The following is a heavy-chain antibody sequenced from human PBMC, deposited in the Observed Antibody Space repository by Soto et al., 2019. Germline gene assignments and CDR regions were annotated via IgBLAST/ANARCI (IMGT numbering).Heavy chain of an antibody. J-gene: IGHJ3*02. CDR1: GGSISSSSYY. V-gene: IGHV4-39*01. Sequence: SETLSLTCTVSGGSISSSSYYWGWIRQPPGKGLEWIGSMYYSGSTYYNPSLKSRVTISVDTSNNQFSLKLRSVTAADTAVHYCARHGTNMIVVVINNDVFDIWGQGTMVTVAS. CDR3: ARHGTNMIVVVINNDVFDI. D-gene: IGHD3-22*01. CDR2: MYYSGST.